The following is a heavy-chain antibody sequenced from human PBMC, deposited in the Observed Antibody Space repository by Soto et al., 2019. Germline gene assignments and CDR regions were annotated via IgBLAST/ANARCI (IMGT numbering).Heavy chain of an antibody. CDR1: GFTVSTNY. Sequence: EVQVVESGGGLVQPGGSLRLSCAASGFTVSTNYMSWVREAPGKRLEWVSVIYSGGGTYYADSVKGRFTISRDTSKNTVYLEMNSLRADDTALYYCARVTMATISNWGQGTLVTVSS. CDR2: IYSGGGT. V-gene: IGHV3-66*01. CDR3: ARVTMATISN. D-gene: IGHD1-1*01. J-gene: IGHJ4*02.